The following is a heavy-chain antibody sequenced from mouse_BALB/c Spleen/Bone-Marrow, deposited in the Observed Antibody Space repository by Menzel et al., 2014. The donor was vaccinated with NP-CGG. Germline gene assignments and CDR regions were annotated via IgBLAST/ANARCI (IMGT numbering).Heavy chain of an antibody. J-gene: IGHJ4*01. D-gene: IGHD3-1*01. V-gene: IGHV5-9-1*01. CDR2: ISSGGSDT. Sequence: EVMLVESGGGLVKPGGSLKLSCTTSGFTFSSYAMSWVRQTPEKRLERVAVISSGGSDTYYPDSVKGRFTVSRDNAKNTLYLRMSSLRSEDTALYYCARRSDLRASMDYWGQGTSVTVSS. CDR3: ARRSDLRASMDY. CDR1: GFTFSSYA.